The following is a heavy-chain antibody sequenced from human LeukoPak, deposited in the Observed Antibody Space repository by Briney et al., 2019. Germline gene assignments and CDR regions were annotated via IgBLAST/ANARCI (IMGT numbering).Heavy chain of an antibody. Sequence: GGSLRLSCAASGFSFSTIYMSWVRQTPGQGLEWVANINVDGTAEYYVDSVKGRFTISRDNSKNTLYLQMNSLRAEDTAVYYCAKDGNIAVAGNLDYWGQGTLVTVSS. J-gene: IGHJ4*02. CDR1: GFSFSTIY. V-gene: IGHV3-7*03. CDR2: INVDGTAE. D-gene: IGHD6-19*01. CDR3: AKDGNIAVAGNLDY.